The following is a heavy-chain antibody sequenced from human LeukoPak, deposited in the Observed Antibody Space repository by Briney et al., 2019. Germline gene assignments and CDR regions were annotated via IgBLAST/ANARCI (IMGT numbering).Heavy chain of an antibody. CDR1: GFTFSTYG. CDR3: TKAQLPRHEPGNFYFDY. V-gene: IGHV3-30*18. Sequence: GGSLRLSCAASGFTFSTYGMHWVRQAPGKGLEWVAGVSYDESSIYYADSVKGRFTISRDNSKDTVFLHMNSLRSDDTAVYYCTKAQLPRHEPGNFYFDYWGQGSLVTVSS. J-gene: IGHJ4*02. D-gene: IGHD1-14*01. CDR2: VSYDESSI.